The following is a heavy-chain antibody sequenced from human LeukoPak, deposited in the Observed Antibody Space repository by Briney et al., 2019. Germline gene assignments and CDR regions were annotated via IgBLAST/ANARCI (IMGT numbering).Heavy chain of an antibody. CDR2: FDPEDGET. D-gene: IGHD6-13*01. CDR3: ARVVAAAGTGFWWFDP. V-gene: IGHV1-24*01. Sequence: ASVKVSCKVSGYTLTELSMHWVRQAPGKGLEWMGGFDPEDGETIYAQKFQGRVTITRDTSASTAYMELSSLRSEDTAVYYCARVVAAAGTGFWWFDPWGQGTLVTVSS. CDR1: GYTLTELS. J-gene: IGHJ5*02.